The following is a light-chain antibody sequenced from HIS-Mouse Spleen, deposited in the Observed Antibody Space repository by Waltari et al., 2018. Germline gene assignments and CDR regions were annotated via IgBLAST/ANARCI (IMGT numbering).Light chain of an antibody. CDR3: CSYAGSSTVV. Sequence: QSALTQPASVSGSPGQSITISCTGTSRDVGSYNLVPWYQQHPGQAPKLMIYEGIKRPSGVSNRFSGSKSGNTASLTISGLQAEDEADYYCCSYAGSSTVVFGGGTKLTVL. CDR1: SRDVGSYNL. V-gene: IGLV2-23*01. J-gene: IGLJ2*01. CDR2: EGI.